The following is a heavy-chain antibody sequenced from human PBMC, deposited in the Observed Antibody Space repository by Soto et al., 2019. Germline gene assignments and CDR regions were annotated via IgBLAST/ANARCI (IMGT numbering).Heavy chain of an antibody. V-gene: IGHV4-38-2*01. J-gene: IGHJ3*02. CDR1: GYSISSGYY. CDR2: IYHSGST. CDR3: ARGKGRGSGSYNRDDAFDI. Sequence: SETLSLTCAVSGYSISSGYYWGWIRQPPGKGLEWIGSIYHSGSTYYNPSLKSRVTISVDTSKNQFSLKLSSVTAADTAVYYCARGKGRGSGSYNRDDAFDIWGQGTMVTVSS. D-gene: IGHD1-26*01.